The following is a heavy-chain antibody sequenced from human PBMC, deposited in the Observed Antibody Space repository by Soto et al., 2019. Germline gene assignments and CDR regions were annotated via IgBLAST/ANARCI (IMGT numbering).Heavy chain of an antibody. CDR1: GGTFSSYT. J-gene: IGHJ4*02. D-gene: IGHD6-13*01. CDR3: ASGFGRGSSSWYGPFDY. Sequence: SVKVSCKASGGTFSSYTISWVRQAPGQGLEWMGRIIPILGIANYAQKFQGRVTITADKSTSTAYMELSSLRSEDTAVYYCASGFGRGSSSWYGPFDYWGQGTLVTVSS. CDR2: IIPILGIA. V-gene: IGHV1-69*02.